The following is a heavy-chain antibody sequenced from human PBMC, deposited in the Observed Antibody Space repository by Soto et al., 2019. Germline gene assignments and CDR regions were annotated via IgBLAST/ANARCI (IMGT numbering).Heavy chain of an antibody. V-gene: IGHV3-23*01. CDR1: GFTFSSYA. Sequence: EVQLLESGGDLVRPGGSLRLSCAASGFTFSSYAMSWVRQAPGKGLEWFSSISSTGTTTYHAESVKGRFTISRDNSKNTLYLQMNSLRVEDTAIYYCAKRVSLAGFDYWGQGTLVTVSS. J-gene: IGHJ4*02. CDR2: ISSTGTTT. CDR3: AKRVSLAGFDY. D-gene: IGHD2-15*01.